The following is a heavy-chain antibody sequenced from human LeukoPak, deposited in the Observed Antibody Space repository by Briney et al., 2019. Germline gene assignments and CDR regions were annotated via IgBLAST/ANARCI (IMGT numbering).Heavy chain of an antibody. J-gene: IGHJ4*02. Sequence: SQTLSLTCAISGDSVSSNSAAWTWIRQSPSRGLEWLGRTYYRSKWYNDYAVSVKSRITINPDTSKNQFSLQLNSVTPEDTAVYYCASSPPPRSSSWFEPFDYWGQGTLVTVSS. CDR3: ASSPPPRSSSWFEPFDY. CDR1: GDSVSSNSAA. D-gene: IGHD6-13*01. V-gene: IGHV6-1*01. CDR2: TYYRSKWYN.